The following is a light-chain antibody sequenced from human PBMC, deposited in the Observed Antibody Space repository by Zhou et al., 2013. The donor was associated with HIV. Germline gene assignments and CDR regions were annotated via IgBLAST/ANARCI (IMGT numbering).Light chain of an antibody. Sequence: DIQMTQSPSSLSASVGDRVTITCRASQDIRNYLAWYQHQPGKPPKVLIYAASSLQRGVPSRFSGSGSGTDFTLTINSLQPEDFATYYCQQSYSTLLTFGGGTKVEIK. CDR3: QQSYSTLLT. CDR2: AAS. V-gene: IGKV1-39*01. J-gene: IGKJ4*01. CDR1: QDIRNY.